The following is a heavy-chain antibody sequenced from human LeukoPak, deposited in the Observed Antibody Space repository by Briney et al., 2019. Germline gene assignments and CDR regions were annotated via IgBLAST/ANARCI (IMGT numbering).Heavy chain of an antibody. D-gene: IGHD2-15*01. CDR1: GYTFTSYG. CDR2: ISAYNGNT. V-gene: IGHV1-18*01. CDR3: TRGLYCSGGSCYTYGMDV. Sequence: ASVKVSCKASGYTFTSYGISWVRQAPGQGLEWMGWISAYNGNTNYAQKLQGRVTMTTDTSTSTAYMELMSLRSDDTAVYYCTRGLYCSGGSCYTYGMDVWGQGTTVTVSS. J-gene: IGHJ6*02.